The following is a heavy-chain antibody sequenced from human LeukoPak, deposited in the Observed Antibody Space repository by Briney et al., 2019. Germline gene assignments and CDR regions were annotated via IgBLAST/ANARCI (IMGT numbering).Heavy chain of an antibody. CDR1: GGSFSGYY. D-gene: IGHD6-13*01. Sequence: SETLSLTCAVYGGSFSGYYWSWIRRPPGKGLEWIGEINHSGSTNYNSSLKSRVTISVDTSKNQFSLKLSSVTAADTAVYYCATRPDIAATGPGWFDPWGQGTLVTVSS. J-gene: IGHJ5*02. CDR3: ATRPDIAATGPGWFDP. V-gene: IGHV4-34*01. CDR2: INHSGST.